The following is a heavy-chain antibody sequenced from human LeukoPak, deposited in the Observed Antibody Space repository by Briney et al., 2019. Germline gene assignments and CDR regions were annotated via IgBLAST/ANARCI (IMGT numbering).Heavy chain of an antibody. CDR1: GGSISSYY. V-gene: IGHV4-4*09. Sequence: SETLSLTCTVSGGSISSYYWSWIRQPPGKGLEWIGYIYTSGSTNCNPSLKSRVTISVDTSKNQFSLKLSSVTAADTAVYYCARHYGYYDFWSGYYPDWGQGTLVTVSS. CDR2: IYTSGST. J-gene: IGHJ4*02. D-gene: IGHD3-3*01. CDR3: ARHYGYYDFWSGYYPD.